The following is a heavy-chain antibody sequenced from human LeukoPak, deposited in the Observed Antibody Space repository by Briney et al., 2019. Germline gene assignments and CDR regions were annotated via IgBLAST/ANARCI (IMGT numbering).Heavy chain of an antibody. CDR1: GFTFSSYW. CDR3: ARDGIPPYYYGSGSSL. V-gene: IGHV3-7*01. CDR2: IKQDGSEK. D-gene: IGHD3-10*01. J-gene: IGHJ4*02. Sequence: PGGSLRLSCAASGFTFSSYWMSWVRQAPGKGLEWVANIKQDGSEKYYVDSVKGRFTISRDNGKNSLYLQMNSLRVEDTAVYYCARDGIPPYYYGSGSSLWGQGTLVTVSS.